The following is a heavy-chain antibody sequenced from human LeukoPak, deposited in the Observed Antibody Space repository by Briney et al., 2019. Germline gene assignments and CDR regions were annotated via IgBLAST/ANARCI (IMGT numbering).Heavy chain of an antibody. J-gene: IGHJ5*02. V-gene: IGHV3-74*01. CDR2: INDDGSDT. CDR1: GFTFKRYW. Sequence: GGSLRLSCAASGFTFKRYWMHWVRQVPGKRPVWVSRINDDGSDTIYADSVRGRFTISRDDAKNTVYLQMNNLRAEDTAVYYCVRGGPSTWSWGQGTLVTVSS. CDR3: VRGGPSTWS. D-gene: IGHD2-15*01.